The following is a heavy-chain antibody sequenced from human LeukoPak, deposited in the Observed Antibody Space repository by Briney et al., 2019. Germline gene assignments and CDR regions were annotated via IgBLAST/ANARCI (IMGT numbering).Heavy chain of an antibody. Sequence: GGTLRLSCAASGFTFRSYAMSWVRQAPGKGLECVSDISGSGGSTLYAEALKGRFNIYRDNSKNTLYLQMNSLRAQDTAVYYCAKVEQQLVMEYYFDYWGQGTLVTVSS. CDR1: GFTFRSYA. CDR2: ISGSGGST. V-gene: IGHV3-23*01. D-gene: IGHD6-13*01. J-gene: IGHJ4*02. CDR3: AKVEQQLVMEYYFDY.